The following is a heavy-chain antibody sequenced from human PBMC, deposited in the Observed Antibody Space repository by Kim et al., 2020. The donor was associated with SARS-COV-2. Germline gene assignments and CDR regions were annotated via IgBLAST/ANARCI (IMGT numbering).Heavy chain of an antibody. CDR1: GFSFSRSS. D-gene: IGHD4-17*01. CDR2: LSYDGNNK. CDR3: TRSPVDYGSYSGYFDF. J-gene: IGHJ4*02. Sequence: GGSLRLSCGASGFSFSRSSMHWVRQAPGKGLEWVGVLSYDGNNKFYAKSVKGRFTFSRDNSKATMYLQMSSRRADDTAVYYCTRSPVDYGSYSGYFDFWGQGTLVTVSS. V-gene: IGHV3-30*04.